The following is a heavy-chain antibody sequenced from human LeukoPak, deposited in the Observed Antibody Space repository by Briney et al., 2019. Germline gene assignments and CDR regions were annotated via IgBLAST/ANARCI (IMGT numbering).Heavy chain of an antibody. CDR2: INHSGST. J-gene: IGHJ4*02. Sequence: SETLSLTCAVYGGSFSGYYWSWIRQPPGKGLEWIGEINHSGSTNYNPSLKSRVTISVDTSKNQFSLELSSVTAADTAVYYCARRRVSSSWTRLGGFDYWGQGTLVTVSS. V-gene: IGHV4-34*01. CDR3: ARRRVSSSWTRLGGFDY. CDR1: GGSFSGYY. D-gene: IGHD6-13*01.